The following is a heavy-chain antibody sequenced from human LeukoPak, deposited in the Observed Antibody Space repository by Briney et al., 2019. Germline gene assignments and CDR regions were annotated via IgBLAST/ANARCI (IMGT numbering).Heavy chain of an antibody. J-gene: IGHJ4*02. Sequence: GALRLSCAASGFTFSSYAMSWVRQAPGKGLEWVSAISGSGGSTYYADSVKGRFTISRDNSKNTLYLQMNSLRTEDTAVYYCAKASSSWYKDFDYWGQGTLVTVSS. CDR3: AKASSSWYKDFDY. CDR2: ISGSGGST. D-gene: IGHD6-13*01. CDR1: GFTFSSYA. V-gene: IGHV3-23*01.